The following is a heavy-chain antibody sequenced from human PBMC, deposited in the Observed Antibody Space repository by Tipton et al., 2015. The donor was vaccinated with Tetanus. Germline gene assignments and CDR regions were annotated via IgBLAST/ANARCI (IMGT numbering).Heavy chain of an antibody. J-gene: IGHJ4*02. CDR1: GDSITSFY. CDR2: IFYGGTT. D-gene: IGHD3-3*01. V-gene: IGHV4-59*01. Sequence: GLVKPSETLSLTCTVSGDSITSFYWSWIRQPPGKGLEWIGYIFYGGTTNYNPSLKSRVTISLDTSKNQFSLQLSSVTAADTAVYYCARANNDFPKKGPFDSWGQGSLVIVSS. CDR3: ARANNDFPKKGPFDS.